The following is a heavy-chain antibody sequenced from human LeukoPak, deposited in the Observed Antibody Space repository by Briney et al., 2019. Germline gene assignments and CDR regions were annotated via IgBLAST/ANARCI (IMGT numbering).Heavy chain of an antibody. J-gene: IGHJ4*02. CDR3: ARGGVLRYFDWSGGPPGSLDY. D-gene: IGHD3-9*01. V-gene: IGHV4-34*01. CDR1: AGSRSGYY. CDR2: IKHRGST. Sequence: PSETLSLSGGVHAGSRSGYYWSWIRRPPGKGLERSGEIKHRGSTNYNPALKIRVTISVDTCKNQFSLKLSSVTAADTAVYSCARGGVLRYFDWSGGPPGSLDYWGQGTLVTVSS.